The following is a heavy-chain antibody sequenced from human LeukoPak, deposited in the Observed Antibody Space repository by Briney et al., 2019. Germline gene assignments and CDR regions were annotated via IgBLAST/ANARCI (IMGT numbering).Heavy chain of an antibody. D-gene: IGHD3-10*01. V-gene: IGHV3-9*01. CDR1: GFTFGNFA. CDR2: ISWNSDTI. J-gene: IGHJ5*02. CDR3: AKAGGLGSYFFNCFDT. Sequence: PGRSLRLSCAASGFTFGNFAMHWVRQVPGKGLEWVSSISWNSDTIGYADSVKGRFTIYRDNATNFVYLRMNSLRTEDTVFYYGAKAGGLGSYFFNCFDTWGQGTLVTVSS.